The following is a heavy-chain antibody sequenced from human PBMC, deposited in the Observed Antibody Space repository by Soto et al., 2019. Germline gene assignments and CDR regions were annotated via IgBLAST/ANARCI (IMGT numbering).Heavy chain of an antibody. J-gene: IGHJ4*02. Sequence: GGSLRLSCAASGFTFSSYAMSWVRQAPGKGLEWVSIISGSGDSTYYADSVKGRFTISRDNSKNTLYLQMNSLRAEDTAVYYCAKRTNRWCFDDWGQGILVTVSS. V-gene: IGHV3-23*01. CDR3: AKRTNRWCFDD. CDR2: ISGSGDST. CDR1: GFTFSSYA. D-gene: IGHD2-8*01.